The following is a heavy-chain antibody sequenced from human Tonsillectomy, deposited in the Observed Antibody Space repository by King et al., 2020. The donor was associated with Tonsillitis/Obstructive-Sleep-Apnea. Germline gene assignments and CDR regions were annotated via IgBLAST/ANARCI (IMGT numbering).Heavy chain of an antibody. CDR2: IDQDGNVK. CDR3: ARESSPNCSGAACYDAFDL. CDR1: GFTFSSYW. Sequence: VQLVESGGGLVQPGGSLRLSCAASGFTFSSYWMTWVRQTPGTGLEWVANIDQDGNVKHYVDSVRGGFTISRDNVKNSLSLQITSLRGDDPAVYYCARESSPNCSGAACYDAFDLWGQGTGVTVSP. V-gene: IGHV3-7*04. D-gene: IGHD2-15*01. J-gene: IGHJ3*01.